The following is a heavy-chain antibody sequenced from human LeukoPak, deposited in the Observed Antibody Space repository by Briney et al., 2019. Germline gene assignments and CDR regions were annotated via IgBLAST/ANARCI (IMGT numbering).Heavy chain of an antibody. CDR2: IYYSGST. D-gene: IGHD3-10*01. Sequence: SQTLSLTCTVSGGSISSGDYYWSWIRQPPGKGLEWIGSIYYSGSTYYNPSLKSRVTISVDTSKNHFSLKLSSVTAADTAVYYCARDQTYSGSGIYTYFDYWGQGILVTVSS. J-gene: IGHJ4*02. CDR1: GGSISSGDYY. V-gene: IGHV4-30-4*01. CDR3: ARDQTYSGSGIYTYFDY.